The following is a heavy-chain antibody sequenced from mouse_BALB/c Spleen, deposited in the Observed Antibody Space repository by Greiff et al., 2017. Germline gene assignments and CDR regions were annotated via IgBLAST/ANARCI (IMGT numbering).Heavy chain of an antibody. CDR1: GYAFSSYW. V-gene: IGHV1-80*01. CDR2: IYPGDGDT. J-gene: IGHJ4*01. CDR3: AREISPAMDY. Sequence: QVQLQQSGAELVRPGSSVKISCKASGYAFSSYWMNWVKQRPGQGLEWIGQIYPGDGDTNYNGKFKGKATLTADKSSSTAYMQLSSLTSEDSAVYFCAREISPAMDYWGQGTSVTVSS.